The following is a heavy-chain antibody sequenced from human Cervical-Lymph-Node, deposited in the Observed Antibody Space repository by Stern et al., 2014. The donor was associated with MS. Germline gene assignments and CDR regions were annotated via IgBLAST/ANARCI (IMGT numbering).Heavy chain of an antibody. CDR1: GFTFSSYG. J-gene: IGHJ4*02. V-gene: IGHV3-33*01. CDR3: AREPPGADSSAFDY. D-gene: IGHD1-14*01. Sequence: VHLVESGGGVVQPGRSLRLSCAASGFTFSSYGMHWVRQAPGKGLEWVAVIWYDGSNKYYADSVKGRFTISRDNSKNTLYLQMNSLRAEDTAVYYCAREPPGADSSAFDYWGQGTLVTVSS. CDR2: IWYDGSNK.